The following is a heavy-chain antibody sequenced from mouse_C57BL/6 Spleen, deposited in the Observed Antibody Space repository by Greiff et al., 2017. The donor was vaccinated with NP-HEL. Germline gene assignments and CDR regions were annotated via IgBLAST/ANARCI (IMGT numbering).Heavy chain of an antibody. D-gene: IGHD1-1*01. CDR2: ISNGGGST. CDR1: GFTFSDYY. Sequence: EVQVVESGGGLVQPGGSLKLSCAASGFTFSDYYMYWVRQTPEKRLEWVAYISNGGGSTYYPDTVKGRFTISRDNAKNTLYLQMSRLKSEDTAMYYCARGYGSSSLDFDVWGTGTTVTVSS. J-gene: IGHJ1*03. V-gene: IGHV5-12*01. CDR3: ARGYGSSSLDFDV.